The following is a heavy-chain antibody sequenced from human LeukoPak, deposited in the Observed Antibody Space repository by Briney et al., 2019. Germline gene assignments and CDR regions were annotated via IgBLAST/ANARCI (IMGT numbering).Heavy chain of an antibody. CDR3: ARSSSYLGLGY. V-gene: IGHV3-53*01. J-gene: IGHJ4*02. CDR2: IYSGGST. D-gene: IGHD6-6*01. Sequence: GGSLRLSCAASGFTVSSNYMSWVRQAPGKGLEWVSVIYSGGSTYYADSVKGRFTISRDNSKNTLYLQMNSLRAEDTAVYYCARSSSYLGLGYWGQGTLVTVSS. CDR1: GFTVSSNY.